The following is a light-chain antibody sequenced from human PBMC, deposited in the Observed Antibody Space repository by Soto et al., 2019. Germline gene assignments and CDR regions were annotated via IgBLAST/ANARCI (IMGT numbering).Light chain of an antibody. CDR1: QGISSY. CDR2: AAS. V-gene: IGKV1-9*01. CDR3: RQLNSYPFLT. Sequence: DIPLTQSPSFLSASVGDRVTITCRASQGISSYLAWYQQKPGKAPKLLIYAASTLQSGVPSRFSGSGSGTEFTLTLSSLQPEDFATYYCRQLNSYPFLTFGGGTKVEIK. J-gene: IGKJ4*01.